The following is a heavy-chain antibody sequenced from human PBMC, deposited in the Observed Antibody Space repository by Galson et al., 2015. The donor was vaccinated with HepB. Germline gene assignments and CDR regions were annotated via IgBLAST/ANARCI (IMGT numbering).Heavy chain of an antibody. V-gene: IGHV1-3*01. CDR1: GYTFSRYS. CDR2: INPGNGNT. CDR3: ARGGLLYYFDY. Sequence: SVKVSCKASGYTFSRYSINWVRQAPGQRLEWMGWINPGNGNTEYSEKFQGRVTIARDTSASTVYMELSSLSSQDTAVYYCARGGLLYYFDYWGQGALVTVSS. J-gene: IGHJ4*02.